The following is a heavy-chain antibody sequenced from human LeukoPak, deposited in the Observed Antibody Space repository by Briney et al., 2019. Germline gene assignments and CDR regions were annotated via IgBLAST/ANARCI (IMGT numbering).Heavy chain of an antibody. CDR1: GFTFSSFA. CDR3: AKDGGYYGIFGLVITYFDY. D-gene: IGHD3/OR15-3a*01. V-gene: IGHV3-23*01. CDR2: ISGSASST. Sequence: PGGSLILSCAASGFTFSSFAMSWVRQAPGKGLEWVSSISGSASSTDYADSVKGRFTISRDNSQNTLFLQMNSLRAEDTAVYYCAKDGGYYGIFGLVITYFDYWGQGTLVTVSS. J-gene: IGHJ4*02.